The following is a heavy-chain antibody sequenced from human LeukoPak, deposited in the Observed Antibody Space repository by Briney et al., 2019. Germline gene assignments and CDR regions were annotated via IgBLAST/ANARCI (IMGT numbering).Heavy chain of an antibody. CDR2: IVGSGGTT. J-gene: IGHJ4*02. CDR3: AKDREATYLWGFLDY. V-gene: IGHV3-23*01. CDR1: GFTFSTYA. D-gene: IGHD5-24*01. Sequence: GGSLRLSCAASGFTFSTYAMSWVRQAPGKGLEWVSAIVGSGGTTYYAGFVKGRFTISRDNSKNTLHLQMSSLRAEDTAIYYCAKDREATYLWGFLDYWGQGTLVTVSS.